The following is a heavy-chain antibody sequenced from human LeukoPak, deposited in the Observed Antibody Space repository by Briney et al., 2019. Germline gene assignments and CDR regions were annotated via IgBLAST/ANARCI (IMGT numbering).Heavy chain of an antibody. Sequence: PGRSLRLSCAASGFTFSSYAMHWVRQAPGKGLEWVAVISYDGSNKYYAHSVKGRFTISRDNSKNTLYLQMNSLRAEDTAVYYCARDWTLVPADNDACDIWGQGTMVTVSS. CDR2: ISYDGSNK. CDR3: ARDWTLVPADNDACDI. CDR1: GFTFSSYA. J-gene: IGHJ3*02. D-gene: IGHD2-2*01. V-gene: IGHV3-30-3*01.